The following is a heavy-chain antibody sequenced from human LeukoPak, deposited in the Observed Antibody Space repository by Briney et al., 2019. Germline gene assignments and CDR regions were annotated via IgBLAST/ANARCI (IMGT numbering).Heavy chain of an antibody. D-gene: IGHD1-26*01. CDR3: ARDNGLGRGGVDP. CDR1: GGSISSGVYY. V-gene: IGHV4-31*03. Sequence: SETLSLTCTVSGGSISSGVYYWTWIRQLPGKGLEWIGYIYSSRNTYYNASLKTRVTISVDTSKNQFSLKLSSVTAADTAVYYCARDNGLGRGGVDPWGQGTLVTVSS. CDR2: IYSSRNT. J-gene: IGHJ5*02.